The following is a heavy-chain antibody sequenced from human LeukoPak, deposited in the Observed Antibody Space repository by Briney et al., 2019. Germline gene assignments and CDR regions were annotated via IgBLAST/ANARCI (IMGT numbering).Heavy chain of an antibody. Sequence: ASVKVSCKASGYTFTSYGISWVRQAPGQGLEWMGWISAYNGNTNYAQKLQGRVTMTTDTSTSTAYMELRSLRSDDTAVYYYARDLRVAVAGRNYFDYWGQGTLVTVSS. CDR3: ARDLRVAVAGRNYFDY. CDR2: ISAYNGNT. V-gene: IGHV1-18*01. CDR1: GYTFTSYG. J-gene: IGHJ4*02. D-gene: IGHD6-19*01.